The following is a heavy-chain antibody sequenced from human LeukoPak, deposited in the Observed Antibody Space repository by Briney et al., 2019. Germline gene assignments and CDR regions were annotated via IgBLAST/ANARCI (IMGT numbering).Heavy chain of an antibody. J-gene: IGHJ3*02. CDR1: GGSISSGGYY. CDR3: ARDSGHIVVVTAARAFDI. D-gene: IGHD2-21*02. Sequence: SETLSLTCTVSGGSISSGGYYWSWIRQHPGKGLEWIGYIYYSGSTYYNPSLKSRVTISVDTSKNQFSLKLSSVTAADTAVYYCARDSGHIVVVTAARAFDIWGQGTMVTASS. CDR2: IYYSGST. V-gene: IGHV4-31*03.